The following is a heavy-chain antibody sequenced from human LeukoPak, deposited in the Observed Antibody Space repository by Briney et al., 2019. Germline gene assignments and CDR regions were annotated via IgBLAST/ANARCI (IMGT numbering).Heavy chain of an antibody. D-gene: IGHD1-26*01. CDR1: GFTFSSYG. Sequence: EGSLRLPCAASGFTFSSYGMHWVRQAPGKGLEWVAFIRYDGSNKYYADSVKGRFTISRDNSKNTLYLQMNSLRAEDTAVYYCANYLSGSYYALDYWGQGTLVTVSS. CDR2: IRYDGSNK. J-gene: IGHJ4*02. V-gene: IGHV3-30*02. CDR3: ANYLSGSYYALDY.